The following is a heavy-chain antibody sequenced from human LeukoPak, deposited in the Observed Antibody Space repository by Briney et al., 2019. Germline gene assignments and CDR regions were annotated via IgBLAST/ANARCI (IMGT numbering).Heavy chain of an antibody. CDR2: ISTSSGNT. CDR1: GYTFTTYG. J-gene: IGHJ4*02. Sequence: ASVKVSCKTSGYTFTTYGLTWVRQAPGQGLEWMGWISTSSGNTNYAQRFQDRITMTTDTATSTAYMELRSLRPDDTALYYCARDVNWDLDYWGQGTQVTVSS. CDR3: ARDVNWDLDY. D-gene: IGHD1-26*01. V-gene: IGHV1-18*01.